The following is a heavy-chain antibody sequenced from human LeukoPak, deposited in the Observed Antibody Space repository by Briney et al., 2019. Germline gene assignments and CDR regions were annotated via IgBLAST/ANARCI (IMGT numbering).Heavy chain of an antibody. D-gene: IGHD2-2*01. CDR1: GYTFTGYY. CDR2: INPNSDGT. CDR3: ARGRDIVVVPALGAFDI. V-gene: IGHV1-2*02. Sequence: ASVKVSCKASGYTFTGYYMHWVRQAPGQGLEWMGWINPNSDGTNYAQKFQGRVTMTRDTSISTAYMELSWLRSDDTAVYYCARGRDIVVVPALGAFDIWGQGAMVTVSS. J-gene: IGHJ3*02.